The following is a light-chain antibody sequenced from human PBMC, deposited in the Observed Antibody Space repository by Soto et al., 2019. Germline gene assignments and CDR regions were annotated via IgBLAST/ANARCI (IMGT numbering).Light chain of an antibody. Sequence: DIPMTQSPSSLSASVGDRVTITCQASQTISSYLNWYQQKPGKAPKLLIYSASSLQSAVPSRFSGSGSGTDFSLTISSLQPEDFATYYCQQSYSTPLTFGGGTKVEIK. J-gene: IGKJ4*01. CDR3: QQSYSTPLT. CDR1: QTISSY. V-gene: IGKV1-39*01. CDR2: SAS.